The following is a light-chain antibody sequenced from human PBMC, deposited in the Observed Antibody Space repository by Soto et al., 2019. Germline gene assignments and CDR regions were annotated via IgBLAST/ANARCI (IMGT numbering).Light chain of an antibody. J-gene: IGKJ1*01. CDR3: HQHHTSPLM. CDR1: QSVRSNY. V-gene: IGKV3-20*01. Sequence: EIVLTQSPGTLSLSPGERATPACRASQSVRSNYLAWYQQKPGQAPRLLIYGASTRATGIPDRFSGSGSGTDFTLTISRLEPEDLAVYYCHQHHTSPLMFGQGTKVDIK. CDR2: GAS.